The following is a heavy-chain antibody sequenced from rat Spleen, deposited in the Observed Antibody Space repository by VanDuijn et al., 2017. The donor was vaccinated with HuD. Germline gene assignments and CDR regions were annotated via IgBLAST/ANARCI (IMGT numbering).Heavy chain of an antibody. CDR2: IIYDGSTT. CDR3: TTGGDPFDY. J-gene: IGHJ2*01. Sequence: EVQLVESDGGLVQPGRSLKLSCAASGFTFSDYYMAWVRQAPTKGLEWVATIIYDGSTTYYRDSVKGRFTISRDDAKSSLYLQMDSLRSEDTATYYCTTGGDPFDYWGQGVMVTVSS. CDR1: GFTFSDYY. V-gene: IGHV5-20*01.